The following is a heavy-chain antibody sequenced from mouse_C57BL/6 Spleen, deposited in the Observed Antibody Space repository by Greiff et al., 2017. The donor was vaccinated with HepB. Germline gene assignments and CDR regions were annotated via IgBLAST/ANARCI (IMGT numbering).Heavy chain of an antibody. CDR1: GFTFSDYG. CDR2: ISSGSSTI. V-gene: IGHV5-17*01. J-gene: IGHJ4*01. Sequence: EVKLMESGGGLVKPGGSLKLSCAASGFTFSDYGMHWVRQAPEKGLEWVAYISSGSSTIYYADTVKGRFTISRDNAKNTLFLQMTSLRSEDTAMYYCARPRIYSYAMDYWGQGTSVTVSS. D-gene: IGHD2-1*01. CDR3: ARPRIYSYAMDY.